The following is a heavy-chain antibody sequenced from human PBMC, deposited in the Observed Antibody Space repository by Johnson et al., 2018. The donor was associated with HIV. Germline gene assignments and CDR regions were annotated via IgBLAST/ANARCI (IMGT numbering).Heavy chain of an antibody. J-gene: IGHJ3*02. D-gene: IGHD3-3*02. CDR1: GFTFSSYG. CDR3: ANLRVSRHDAFDI. Sequence: QVQLVESGGGVVQPGGSLRLSCAASGFTFSSYGMHWVRQAPGKGLEWVAFIRYDGSNKYYEDSVKGRFTISRDNSKNTLYLQMNSLRAEDTAVYYCANLRVSRHDAFDIWGQGTMVTVSS. CDR2: IRYDGSNK. V-gene: IGHV3-30*02.